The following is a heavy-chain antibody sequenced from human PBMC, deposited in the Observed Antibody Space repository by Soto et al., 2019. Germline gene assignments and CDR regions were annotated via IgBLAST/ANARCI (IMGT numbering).Heavy chain of an antibody. CDR1: QFTFSSYS. CDR2: VSSSSSYI. D-gene: IGHD3-3*01. CDR3: ARDHGESRNDFWSGYYSFYYYGMEV. Sequence: PDGALRHSWAASQFTFSSYSRNWVPNSPFKLLECVSSVSSSSSYIYYAESVKGRFTISRDNAKNSLYLQMNSLRAEDTAVYYCARDHGESRNDFWSGYYSFYYYGMEVWGQGTTVTVSS. J-gene: IGHJ6*02. V-gene: IGHV3-21*01.